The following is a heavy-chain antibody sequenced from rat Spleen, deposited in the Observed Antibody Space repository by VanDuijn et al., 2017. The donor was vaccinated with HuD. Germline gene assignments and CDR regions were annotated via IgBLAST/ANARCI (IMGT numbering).Heavy chain of an antibody. Sequence: EVQLVESGGGLVQPGRSMKLSCAASGFTFTKYGMNWIRQAPKKGLEWVASITYEGSSTYHGDSVKGRFTISRDNTKSTLYLQMNSLRSEDTATYYCARHSSTYYVMDAWGQGASVTVSS. V-gene: IGHV5-22*01. CDR3: ARHSSTYYVMDA. CDR1: GFTFTKYG. CDR2: ITYEGSST. D-gene: IGHD1-2*01. J-gene: IGHJ4*01.